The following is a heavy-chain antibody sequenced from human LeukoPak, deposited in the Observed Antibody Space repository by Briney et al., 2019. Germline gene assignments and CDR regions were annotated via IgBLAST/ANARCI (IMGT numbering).Heavy chain of an antibody. V-gene: IGHV3-21*01. D-gene: IGHD3-10*01. J-gene: IGHJ5*02. CDR3: AKYLNGILWFGERTNWFDP. CDR1: GFTFSSYN. CDR2: ISSSSSYI. Sequence: GGSLRLSCAASGFTFSSYNMNWVRQAPGKGLEWVSSISSSSSYIYYADSVKGRFTISRDNSKNTLYLQMNSLRAEDTAVYYCAKYLNGILWFGERTNWFDPWGQGALVTVSS.